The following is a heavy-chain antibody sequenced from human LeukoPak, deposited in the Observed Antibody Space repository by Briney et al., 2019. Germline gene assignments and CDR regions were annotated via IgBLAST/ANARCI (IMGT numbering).Heavy chain of an antibody. CDR2: TYYRSKWYN. CDR1: GDSVSSNSTA. V-gene: IGHV6-1*01. Sequence: SQTLSLTCASPGDSVSSNSTAWIWIRQSPSRGLEWLGRTYYRSKWYNDYAVSVKSRITINPDTFKNQFSLQLNSVTPEDTAVDYCASGGGAFDIWGQGTMVTVSS. J-gene: IGHJ3*02. CDR3: ASGGGAFDI. D-gene: IGHD3-16*01.